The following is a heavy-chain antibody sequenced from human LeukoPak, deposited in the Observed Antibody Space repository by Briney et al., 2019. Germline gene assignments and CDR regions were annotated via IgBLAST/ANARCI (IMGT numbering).Heavy chain of an antibody. V-gene: IGHV1-2*02. D-gene: IGHD4-17*01. J-gene: IGHJ4*02. Sequence: ASVKVSCKALGYTFTDHYFHWVRQAPGQGLEWMGYINPYSDDTKYAQKFQGRVTMTRDTSISTAYMELSRLSSDDTAIYFCARDGVHASGDFLHFWGQGTLVTVSS. CDR1: GYTFTDHY. CDR3: ARDGVHASGDFLHF. CDR2: INPYSDDT.